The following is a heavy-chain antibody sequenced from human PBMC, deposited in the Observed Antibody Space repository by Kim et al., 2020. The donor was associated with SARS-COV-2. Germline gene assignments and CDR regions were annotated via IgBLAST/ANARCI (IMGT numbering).Heavy chain of an antibody. CDR2: SDT. CDR3: ARGLDWFDP. Sequence: SDTRYSPSFQGQVTISADKSISTAYLQWSSLKASDTAMYYCARGLDWFDPWGQGTLVTVSS. V-gene: IGHV5-51*01. J-gene: IGHJ5*02.